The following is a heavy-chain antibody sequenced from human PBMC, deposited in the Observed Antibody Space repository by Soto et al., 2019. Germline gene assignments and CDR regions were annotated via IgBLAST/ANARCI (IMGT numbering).Heavy chain of an antibody. J-gene: IGHJ4*02. CDR2: ISAYKGNT. Sequence: ASVKVSCKASGFTFTNYGISWVRRAPGQGLEWMGWISAYKGNTNYAQKFQGRVTMTTDTSTSTAYLELRSLRSDDMAVYFCASRSGQLPYYFDYWGQGTQVTVSS. CDR3: ASRSGQLPYYFDY. D-gene: IGHD6-6*01. CDR1: GFTFTNYG. V-gene: IGHV1-18*03.